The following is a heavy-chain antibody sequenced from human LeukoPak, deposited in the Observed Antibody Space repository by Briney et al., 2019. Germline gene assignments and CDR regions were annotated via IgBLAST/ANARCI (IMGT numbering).Heavy chain of an antibody. CDR2: VNPKSGAT. D-gene: IGHD3-10*01. Sequence: ASVKVSCKASGYTFTAYYIHWVRQAPGQGLEWMGWVNPKSGATIYAQKFQGRVTMTRDTSISSAYMELSSLRSDDTAVYYCASLTNARYGSVNWGQGTLVTVSS. J-gene: IGHJ4*02. CDR3: ASLTNARYGSVN. CDR1: GYTFTAYY. V-gene: IGHV1-2*02.